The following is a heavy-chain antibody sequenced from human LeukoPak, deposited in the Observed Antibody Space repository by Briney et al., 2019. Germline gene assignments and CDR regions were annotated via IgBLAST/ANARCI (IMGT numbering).Heavy chain of an antibody. J-gene: IGHJ3*02. CDR2: ISGSGGST. CDR1: GFTFSSYA. CDR3: AKGEGYCSGGSCGAFDI. V-gene: IGHV3-23*01. Sequence: GGSLRLSCAASGFTFSSYAMSWVRQAPGKGLEWVSAISGSGGSTYYADSVKGRFTISRDHSKNTVSLQMNSLSAEDTAVYYCAKGEGYCSGGSCGAFDIWGQGTMVTVSS. D-gene: IGHD2-15*01.